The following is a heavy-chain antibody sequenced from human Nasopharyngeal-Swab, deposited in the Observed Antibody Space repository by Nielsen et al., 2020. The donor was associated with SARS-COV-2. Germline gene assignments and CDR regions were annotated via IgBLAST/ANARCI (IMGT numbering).Heavy chain of an antibody. CDR2: IYHSGST. CDR3: ASLTITFGGVIAQN. J-gene: IGHJ4*02. Sequence: PETLSLTCTVSGGSVNTASYYWSWIRQPPGKGPEWIGHIYHSGSTNYNPSLKSRLTMSIDTSQNLFSLRLTSVTAADSAMYYCASLTITFGGVIAQNWGQGTQVIVSS. CDR1: GGSVNTASYY. V-gene: IGHV4-61*01. D-gene: IGHD3-16*02.